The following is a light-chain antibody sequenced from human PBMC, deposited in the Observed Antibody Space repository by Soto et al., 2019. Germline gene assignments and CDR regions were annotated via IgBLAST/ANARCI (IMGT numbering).Light chain of an antibody. J-gene: IGLJ1*01. Sequence: QSVLTQPPSASGSTGQSVTISCTGASRDVGAYNYVSWYQQHPGKAPKLLIYEVNKRPSGVPDRFSGSKSGNTASLTVSGLQAEDEADYYCTSYAGNNNLVFGTGTKVTVL. CDR2: EVN. CDR3: TSYAGNNNLV. V-gene: IGLV2-8*01. CDR1: SRDVGAYNY.